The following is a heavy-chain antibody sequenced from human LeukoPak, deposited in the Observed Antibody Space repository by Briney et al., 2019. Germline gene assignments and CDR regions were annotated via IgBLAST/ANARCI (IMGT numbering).Heavy chain of an antibody. CDR3: AKAIWVAATSSWFCLDY. V-gene: IGHV3-7*01. CDR2: INEDGSQI. Sequence: GGSLRLSCAASGFTFSRYWMTWVRQAPGKGPEWVANINEDGSQINYVDSVRGRFTISRDNSRNTLYLQMNSLRPEDTAVYYCAKAIWVAATSSWFCLDYWGQGTLVTVSS. CDR1: GFTFSRYW. D-gene: IGHD3-10*01. J-gene: IGHJ4*02.